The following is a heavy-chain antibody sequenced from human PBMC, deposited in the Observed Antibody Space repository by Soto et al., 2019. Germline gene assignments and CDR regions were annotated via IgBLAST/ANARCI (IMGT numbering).Heavy chain of an antibody. V-gene: IGHV4-39*01. Sequence: SETLSLTCTVSGGSISSSSYYWGWIRQPPGKGLEWIGSIYYSGSTYYNPSLKSRVTISVDTSKNQFSLKLSSVTAADTAVYYCATRAPDNYYDSSGYFKRDYWGQGTLVTVSS. J-gene: IGHJ4*02. CDR2: IYYSGST. D-gene: IGHD3-22*01. CDR1: GGSISSSSYY. CDR3: ATRAPDNYYDSSGYFKRDY.